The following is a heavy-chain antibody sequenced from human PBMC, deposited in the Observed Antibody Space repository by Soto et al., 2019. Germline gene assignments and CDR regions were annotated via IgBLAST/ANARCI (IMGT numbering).Heavy chain of an antibody. Sequence: ASVKVSCKASGYIFTNYDMNWVRQATGQGLEYLGWINPNSGNTGYVQKFQGRVTMTRNTSINTAYMELNSLRAEDTAVYYCAKDSAEYCSGGSCVGPVYYYGMDVWG. D-gene: IGHD2-15*01. CDR2: INPNSGNT. CDR3: AKDSAEYCSGGSCVGPVYYYGMDV. J-gene: IGHJ6*02. V-gene: IGHV1-8*01. CDR1: GYIFTNYD.